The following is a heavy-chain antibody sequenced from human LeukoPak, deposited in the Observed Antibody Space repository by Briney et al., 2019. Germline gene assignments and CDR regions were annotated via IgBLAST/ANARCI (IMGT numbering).Heavy chain of an antibody. CDR2: IKSDGSST. J-gene: IGHJ3*02. V-gene: IGHV3-74*01. CDR3: ARGGRANGVYDAFDI. D-gene: IGHD2-8*01. Sequence: GGSLRLSCAASGFTFSSYWMHWVRQAPGKGLVWVSRIKSDGSSTSYADSVKGRFTISRDNAKNTLYLQMNTLRAEDTALYYCARGGRANGVYDAFDIWGQGTIVTVSS. CDR1: GFTFSSYW.